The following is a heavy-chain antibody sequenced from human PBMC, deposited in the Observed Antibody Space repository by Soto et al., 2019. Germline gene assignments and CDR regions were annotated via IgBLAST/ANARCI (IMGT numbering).Heavy chain of an antibody. J-gene: IGHJ6*02. D-gene: IGHD3-9*01. CDR2: INSRGSTI. V-gene: IGHV3-11*04. Sequence: PGGSLRLSCAASGFRFSDYYMTWIRQAPGKGLEWVSYINSRGSTIYQADSVRGRFTVSRDNAKNTLYLQMNSLRAEDTAVYYCARDFVLRYFDWLKPWGEGLSYYYGMDVWGQGTTVTVSS. CDR1: GFRFSDYY. CDR3: ARDFVLRYFDWLKPWGEGLSYYYGMDV.